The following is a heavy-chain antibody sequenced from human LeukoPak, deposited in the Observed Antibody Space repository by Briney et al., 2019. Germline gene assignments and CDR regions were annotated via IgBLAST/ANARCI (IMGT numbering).Heavy chain of an antibody. J-gene: IGHJ3*02. V-gene: IGHV1-46*01. CDR2: INPSGGRT. Sequence: ASVKVSCKASGYTFTSYYMHWVRQAPGQGLEWMGIINPSGGRTSYAQKFQGRVTMTRDTSTSTVYMELSSLRSEDTAVYYCARVGHDYGSPDGAFDIWGQGTMVTVSS. D-gene: IGHD4-17*01. CDR1: GYTFTSYY. CDR3: ARVGHDYGSPDGAFDI.